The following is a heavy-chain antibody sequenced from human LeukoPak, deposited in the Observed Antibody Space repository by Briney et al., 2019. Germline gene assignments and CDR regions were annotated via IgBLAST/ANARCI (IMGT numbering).Heavy chain of an antibody. CDR2: LYSGSDT. D-gene: IGHD3-10*01. CDR1: GFTVSTKY. J-gene: IGHJ2*01. CDR3: ARVGDHFHWYLDL. V-gene: IGHV3-53*01. Sequence: GGSLRLSCAASGFTVSTKYMNWVRQATGKGLEWVSILYSGSDTYYANSVKGRFTISRDSSKNILFLQMNDLRAEDTAVYYCARVGDHFHWYLDLWGRGTLVTVSS.